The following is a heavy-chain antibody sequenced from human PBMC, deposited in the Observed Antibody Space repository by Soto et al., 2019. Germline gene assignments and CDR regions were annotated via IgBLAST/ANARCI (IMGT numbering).Heavy chain of an antibody. CDR3: ARGAVGATTEFQH. D-gene: IGHD1-26*01. V-gene: IGHV4-59*01. CDR1: GGSISSYY. J-gene: IGHJ1*01. CDR2: IYYSGST. Sequence: PSETLSLTCTVSGGSISSYYWSWIRQPPGKGLEWIGYIYYSGSTNYNPSLKSRVTISVDTSKNQFSLKLSSVTAADTAVYYCARGAVGATTEFQHWGQGTLVTVS.